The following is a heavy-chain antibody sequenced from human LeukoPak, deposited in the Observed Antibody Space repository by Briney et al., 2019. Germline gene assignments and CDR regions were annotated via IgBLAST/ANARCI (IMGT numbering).Heavy chain of an antibody. V-gene: IGHV4-39*01. CDR1: GGSVSSSSYY. CDR3: ARSSGIAAAHKY. Sequence: SETLSLNCTVSGGSVSSSSYYWGWIRQPPGKGLEWIGSIYYSGSTYYNASLKSRVTISVDTSKNQFSLKLSSVTAADTAAYYCARSSGIAAAHKYWGQGTLVTVSS. CDR2: IYYSGST. D-gene: IGHD6-13*01. J-gene: IGHJ4*02.